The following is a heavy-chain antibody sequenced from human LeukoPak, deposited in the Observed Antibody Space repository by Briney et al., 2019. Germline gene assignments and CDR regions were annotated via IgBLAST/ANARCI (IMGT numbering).Heavy chain of an antibody. CDR1: GFTFSSCG. V-gene: IGHV3-33*05. D-gene: IGHD4-11*01. J-gene: IGHJ4*02. CDR3: ARVRPGSNYVDFDY. CDR2: ISYDGSNK. Sequence: PGGSLRLSCAASGFTFSSCGMHWVRRAPGKGLVWVAVISYDGSNKYYAGSVKGRFTISRDNSKSTLYLQMNSLRAEDTAVYYCARVRPGSNYVDFDYWGQGTLVTVSS.